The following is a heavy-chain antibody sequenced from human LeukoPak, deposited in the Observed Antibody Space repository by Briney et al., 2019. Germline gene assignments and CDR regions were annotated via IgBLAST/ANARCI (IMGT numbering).Heavy chain of an antibody. CDR3: ARASYYYDSSGPFWFDP. D-gene: IGHD3-22*01. V-gene: IGHV3-30*04. CDR1: GFTFSSYA. CDR2: ISYVGSNK. Sequence: PGGSLRLSCAASGFTFSSYAMHWVRQAPGKGLEWVAVISYVGSNKYYADSVKGRFTISRDNSKNSLYLQMNSLRAEDPAVYYCARASYYYDSSGPFWFDPWGQGTLVTVSS. J-gene: IGHJ5*02.